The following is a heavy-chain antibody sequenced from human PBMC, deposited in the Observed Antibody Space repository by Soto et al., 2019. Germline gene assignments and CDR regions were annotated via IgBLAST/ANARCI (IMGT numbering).Heavy chain of an antibody. V-gene: IGHV1-8*01. J-gene: IGHJ6*02. Sequence: ASVKVSCKASGYTFTSYDINWVRQATGQGLEWMGWMDPNSGNTGYAQKFQGRVTMTRNTSISTAYMELSSLRSEDTAVYYCARGGDYYYGLDVWGQGTTVTVSS. CDR1: GYTFTSYD. D-gene: IGHD3-16*01. CDR3: ARGGDYYYGLDV. CDR2: MDPNSGNT.